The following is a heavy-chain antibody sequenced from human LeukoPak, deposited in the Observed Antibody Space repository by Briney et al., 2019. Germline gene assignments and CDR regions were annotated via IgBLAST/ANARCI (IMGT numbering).Heavy chain of an antibody. D-gene: IGHD3-10*01. J-gene: IGHJ4*02. CDR1: GFSFTTHA. CDR2: ISGSGGST. V-gene: IGHV3-23*01. CDR3: AKDQDPHSYGSGSYAPFDY. Sequence: GGSLRLSCVASGFSFTTHAMGWVRQAPGKGLEWVSHISGSGGSTKYSGSVKGRFTISRNNSKNTLYLQINSLGADDTAVYYCAKDQDPHSYGSGSYAPFDYWGQGTLVTVSS.